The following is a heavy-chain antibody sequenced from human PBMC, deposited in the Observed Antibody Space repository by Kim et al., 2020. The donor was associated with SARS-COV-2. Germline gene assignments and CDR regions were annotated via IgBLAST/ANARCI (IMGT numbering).Heavy chain of an antibody. CDR1: GFTFDEYA. D-gene: IGHD3-16*01. CDR3: IKDFVAGGTDS. CDR2: IFSSGRT. J-gene: IGHJ4*02. Sequence: GGSLRLSCAGSGFTFDEYAMHWVRQAPGKGLEWVSGIFSSGRTGYADSIKGRVTISRDNAKNLLYLQINSLTLEDTAFYYCIKDFVAGGTDSWGPGTLVTFSS. V-gene: IGHV3-9*01.